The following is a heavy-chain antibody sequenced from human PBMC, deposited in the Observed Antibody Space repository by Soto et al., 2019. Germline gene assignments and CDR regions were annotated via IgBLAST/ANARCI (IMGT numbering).Heavy chain of an antibody. Sequence: GGSLRLSCAASGFTFSSYEMNWVRQAPGKGLEWVSYISSSGSTIYYADSVKGRFTISRDNAKNSLYLQMNSLRAEDTAVYYCARDLEQWLVFDYWGQGTLVTVS. CDR2: ISSSGSTI. J-gene: IGHJ4*02. CDR3: ARDLEQWLVFDY. CDR1: GFTFSSYE. V-gene: IGHV3-48*03. D-gene: IGHD6-19*01.